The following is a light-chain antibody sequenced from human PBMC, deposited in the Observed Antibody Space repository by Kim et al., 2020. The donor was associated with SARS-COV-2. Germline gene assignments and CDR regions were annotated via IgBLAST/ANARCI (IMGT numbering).Light chain of an antibody. CDR3: MQDAHWPWT. CDR2: KVS. J-gene: IGKJ1*01. V-gene: IGKV2-30*01. CDR1: QSLVYGDGNTN. Sequence: DDVMTQSPLSLPVTLGQAASISCRSSQSLVYGDGNTNLTWFHLRPGQSPRRLIYKVSNRDSGVSDRFSGSGSGTDFTLKISRVEAEDVGIYYCMQDAHWPWTFGHGTKVDIK.